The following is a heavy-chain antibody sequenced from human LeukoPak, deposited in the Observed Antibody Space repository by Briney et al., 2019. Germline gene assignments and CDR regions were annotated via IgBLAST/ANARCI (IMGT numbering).Heavy chain of an antibody. V-gene: IGHV4-59*08. CDR2: IYYSGST. CDR3: ARGRWFGELNFGY. J-gene: IGHJ4*02. CDR1: GGSISSYY. Sequence: PSETLSLTCTVSGGSISSYYWSWIRQPPGKGLEWIGYIYYSGSTYYNPSLKSRVTISVDTSKNQFSLKLSSVTAADTAVYYCARGRWFGELNFGYWGQGTLVTVSS. D-gene: IGHD3-10*01.